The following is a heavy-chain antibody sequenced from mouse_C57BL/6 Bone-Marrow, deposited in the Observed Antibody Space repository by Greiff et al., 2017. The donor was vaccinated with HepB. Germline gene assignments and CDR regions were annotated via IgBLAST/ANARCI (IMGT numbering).Heavy chain of an antibody. CDR2: FHPYNDDT. J-gene: IGHJ2*01. D-gene: IGHD3-2*02. Sequence: QVQLKESGAELVKPGASVKMSCKASGYTFTTYPIEWMKQNHGKSLEWIGNFHPYNDDTKYNEKFKGKATLTVEKSSSTVYLELSRLTSDDSAVYYCARGSGYAHYFDYWGQGTTLTVSS. CDR3: ARGSGYAHYFDY. V-gene: IGHV1-47*01. CDR1: GYTFTTYP.